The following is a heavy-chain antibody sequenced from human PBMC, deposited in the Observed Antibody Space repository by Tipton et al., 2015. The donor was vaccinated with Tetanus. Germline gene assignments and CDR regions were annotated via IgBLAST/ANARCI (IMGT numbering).Heavy chain of an antibody. CDR1: GFPFTSYA. CDR2: INGDGGVT. CDR3: ARQWDSIGLSAFDI. V-gene: IGHV3-23*01. Sequence: SLRLSCATSGFPFTSYALSWVRQAPGRGLEWVSFINGDGGVTYYADSVKGRFTISRDNSKNTVYLQMSSLRAEDTAVYYCARQWDSIGLSAFDIWGQGTMVTVSS. D-gene: IGHD3-22*01. J-gene: IGHJ3*02.